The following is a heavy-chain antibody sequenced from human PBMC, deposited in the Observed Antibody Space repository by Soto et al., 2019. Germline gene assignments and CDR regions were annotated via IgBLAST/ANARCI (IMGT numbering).Heavy chain of an antibody. Sequence: SVKVSCKASGGAFSSYAISWVRQAPGQGLEWMGGIIPIFGTANYAQKFQGRVTITADESTSTAYMELSSLRSEDTAVYYCASRPAYSSSSYTDYWGQGTLVTVSS. CDR1: GGAFSSYA. V-gene: IGHV1-69*13. J-gene: IGHJ4*02. CDR3: ASRPAYSSSSYTDY. CDR2: IIPIFGTA. D-gene: IGHD6-13*01.